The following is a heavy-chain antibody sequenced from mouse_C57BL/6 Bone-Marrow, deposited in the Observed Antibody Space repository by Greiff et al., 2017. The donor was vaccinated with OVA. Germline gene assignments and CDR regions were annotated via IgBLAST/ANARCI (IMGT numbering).Heavy chain of an antibody. CDR2: INPSTGGT. D-gene: IGHD1-1*01. CDR3: ARRGYYGSSYVY. CDR1: GYSFTGYY. Sequence: EVQRVESGPELVKPGASVKISCKASGYSFTGYYMNWVKQSPEKSLEWIGEINPSTGGTTYNQKFKAKATLTVDKSSSTAYMQLKSLTSEDSAVYYCARRGYYGSSYVYWGQGTTLTVSS. J-gene: IGHJ2*01. V-gene: IGHV1-42*01.